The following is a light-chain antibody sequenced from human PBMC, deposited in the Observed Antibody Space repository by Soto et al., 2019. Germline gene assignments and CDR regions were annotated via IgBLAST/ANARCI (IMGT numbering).Light chain of an antibody. Sequence: QSVLTQPAWVSVSPGQSITISWTGTSSDVGGYNFVSWYDQHPCKAPKLIIYEVNGRPSGVSDRLPSSRLGNTDSLTISWLQAEDEANYYCSSYTSSNTLVVFGGGTKVTVL. CDR3: SSYTSSNTLVV. CDR2: EVN. V-gene: IGLV2-14*01. J-gene: IGLJ2*01. CDR1: SSDVGGYNF.